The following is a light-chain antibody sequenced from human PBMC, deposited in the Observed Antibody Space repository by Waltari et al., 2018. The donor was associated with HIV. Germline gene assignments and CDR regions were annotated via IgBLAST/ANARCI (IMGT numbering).Light chain of an antibody. CDR3: SSYAGSNNFV. V-gene: IGLV2-8*01. CDR2: EVS. J-gene: IGLJ1*01. CDR1: SSDVGGYNY. Sequence: QSALTQPPSASGSPGQSVPISCTRTSSDVGGYNYVSWYQQHPGKAPKLMIYEVSKRPSGVPNRFSGSKSGNTASLTVSGLQPEDEADYYCSSYAGSNNFVFGTGTKVTVL.